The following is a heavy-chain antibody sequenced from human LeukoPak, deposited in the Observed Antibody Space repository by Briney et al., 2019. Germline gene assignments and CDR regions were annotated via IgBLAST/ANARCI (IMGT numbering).Heavy chain of an antibody. Sequence: SETLSLTCAVSGYSISSGYYWGWIRQPPGKGLEWIGSIYHSGSTYYNPSLKSRVTISVDTSKNQFSLKLSSVTAADTAVYYCARDHRIAVVPAAMSNWFDPWGQGTLVTVSS. D-gene: IGHD2-2*01. CDR1: GYSISSGYY. V-gene: IGHV4-38-2*02. CDR3: ARDHRIAVVPAAMSNWFDP. J-gene: IGHJ5*02. CDR2: IYHSGST.